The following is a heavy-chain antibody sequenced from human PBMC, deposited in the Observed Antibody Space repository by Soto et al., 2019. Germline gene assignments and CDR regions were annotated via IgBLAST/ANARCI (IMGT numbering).Heavy chain of an antibody. CDR2: MYNSGST. J-gene: IGHJ4*02. D-gene: IGHD3-10*01. CDR3: ASMGYHYGSGSYPLDY. Sequence: QVQLQESGPGLVKPSETLSLTCTVSGGSISSYYWTWIRQPPGKGLEWIGFMYNSGSTHYNPSLKSRVTISLDPSKNQFSLSLRSVTAADTAVYYCASMGYHYGSGSYPLDYWGQGTLVTVSS. CDR1: GGSISSYY. V-gene: IGHV4-59*08.